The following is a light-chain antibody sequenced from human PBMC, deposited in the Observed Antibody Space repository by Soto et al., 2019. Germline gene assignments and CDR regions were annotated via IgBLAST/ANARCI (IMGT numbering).Light chain of an antibody. J-gene: IGKJ3*01. CDR1: QSLLHSDGKTY. CDR2: EVS. CDR3: MQTIQFPLFT. Sequence: DILLTQTPLSLSVTPGQPASISCKSSQSLLHSDGKTYLYWYRQKPGQPPPLLIDEVSNRFSGVPDRFSGSGSGTDFTLKISRVEAEDVGVYYCMQTIQFPLFTFGPGTRVDIK. V-gene: IGKV2D-29*01.